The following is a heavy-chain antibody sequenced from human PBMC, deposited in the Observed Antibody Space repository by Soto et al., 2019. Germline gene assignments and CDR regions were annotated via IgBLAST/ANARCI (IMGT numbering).Heavy chain of an antibody. Sequence: SETLSLTCTVSGGSISSYYWSWIRHPPGKKLEWIVYIYYSGSTNYSPSLKSRVTISVDTSKNQFSLKLSSVTAADTAVYYCAREGYGDYLYWYFDLWGRGTLVTVSS. CDR3: AREGYGDYLYWYFDL. V-gene: IGHV4-59*01. D-gene: IGHD4-17*01. CDR1: GGSISSYY. J-gene: IGHJ2*01. CDR2: IYYSGST.